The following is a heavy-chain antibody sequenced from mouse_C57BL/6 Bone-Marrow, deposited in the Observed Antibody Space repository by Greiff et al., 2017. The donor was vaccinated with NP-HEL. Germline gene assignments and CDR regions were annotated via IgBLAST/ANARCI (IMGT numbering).Heavy chain of an antibody. J-gene: IGHJ3*01. V-gene: IGHV15-2*01. CDR1: DSEVFPIAY. CDR2: ILPSIGRT. Sequence: QVQLQQSGSELRSPGSSVKLSCKDFDSEVFPIAYMSWVRQKPGHGFEWIGGILPSIGRTIYGEKFEDKATLDADTLSNTAYLELNSLTSEDSAIYYCARGETTVVDAWFAYWGQGTLVTVSA. D-gene: IGHD1-1*01. CDR3: ARGETTVVDAWFAY.